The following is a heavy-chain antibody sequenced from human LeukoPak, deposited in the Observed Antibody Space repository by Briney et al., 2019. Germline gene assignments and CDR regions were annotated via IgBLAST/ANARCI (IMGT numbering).Heavy chain of an antibody. Sequence: SVKVSCKASGGTFSSYAISWVRQAPGQGLEWMGGIIPIFGTANYAQKFQGRVTITTDESTSTAYMELSSLRSEDTAVYYCARVLGPRVVRYCSGGSCYYYWGQGTLVTVSS. CDR2: IIPIFGTA. CDR1: GGTFSSYA. V-gene: IGHV1-69*05. J-gene: IGHJ4*02. CDR3: ARVLGPRVVRYCSGGSCYYY. D-gene: IGHD2-15*01.